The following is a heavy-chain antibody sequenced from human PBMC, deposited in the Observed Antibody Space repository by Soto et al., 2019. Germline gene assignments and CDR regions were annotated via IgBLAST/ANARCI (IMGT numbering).Heavy chain of an antibody. D-gene: IGHD1-1*01. V-gene: IGHV4-59*08. Sequence: QVQLQESGPGLVKPSETPSLTCSVSGGSISDYYWSWIRQPPGKGLEWIGYTHHRGETKTNPSLKSRVTISVDTSKNQVSLMLYSVTAADTAVYYCVRHGFYNSRFFPLQIWGQGTTVTVSS. J-gene: IGHJ3*01. CDR3: VRHGFYNSRFFPLQI. CDR2: THHRGET. CDR1: GGSISDYY.